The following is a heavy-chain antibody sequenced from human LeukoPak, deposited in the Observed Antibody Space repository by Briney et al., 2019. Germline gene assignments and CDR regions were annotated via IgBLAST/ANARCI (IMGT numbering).Heavy chain of an antibody. V-gene: IGHV4-4*07. Sequence: SETLSLTCTVSGGSISSYYWSWIRQPAGKGLEWIGRIYTSGSTNYNPSLKSRVTMSVDTSKNQFSLKLSSVTAADTAVYYCARLVEETPKKYYYYYYYMDVWGKGTTVTVSS. J-gene: IGHJ6*03. CDR2: IYTSGST. D-gene: IGHD1-26*01. CDR1: GGSISSYY. CDR3: ARLVEETPKKYYYYYYYMDV.